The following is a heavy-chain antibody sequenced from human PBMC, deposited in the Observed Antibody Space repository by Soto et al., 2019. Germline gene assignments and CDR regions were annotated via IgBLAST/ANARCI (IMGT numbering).Heavy chain of an antibody. V-gene: IGHV1-24*01. Sequence: ASVKVSCKVSGYTLTELSMHWVRQAPGKGLEWMGGFDPEDGETIYAQKFQDRVTMTEDTSTDTAYMELSSLRSEDTAVYYCALVRGFHYYMDVWGKGTTVTVSS. CDR2: FDPEDGET. CDR3: ALVRGFHYYMDV. D-gene: IGHD3-10*01. J-gene: IGHJ6*03. CDR1: GYTLTELS.